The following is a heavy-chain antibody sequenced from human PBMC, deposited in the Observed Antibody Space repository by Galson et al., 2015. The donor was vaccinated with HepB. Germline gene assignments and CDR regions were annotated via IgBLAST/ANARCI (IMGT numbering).Heavy chain of an antibody. CDR1: GFTFSSYS. J-gene: IGHJ6*02. Sequence: SLRLSCAASGFTFSSYSMNWVRQAPGKGLEWVSYISSSSTIYYADSVKGRFTISRDNAKNSLYLQMNSLRDEDTAVYYCAREGADFHCSGGSCYSYYYYYGMDVWGQGTTVTVSS. CDR3: AREGADFHCSGGSCYSYYYYYGMDV. D-gene: IGHD2-15*01. CDR2: ISSSSTI. V-gene: IGHV3-48*02.